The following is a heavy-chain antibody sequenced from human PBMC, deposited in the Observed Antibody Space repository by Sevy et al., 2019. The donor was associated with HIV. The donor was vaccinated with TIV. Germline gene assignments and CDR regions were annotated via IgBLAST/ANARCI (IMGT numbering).Heavy chain of an antibody. CDR1: GYTLSKIS. V-gene: IGHV1-24*01. J-gene: IGHJ5*02. CDR3: AAVGLRYFSCPSSYQGDWFDP. CDR2: FAPQRREI. D-gene: IGHD2-15*01. Sequence: ASVKVSCKVSGYTLSKISINWVRQGPGKGLEWMGEFAPQRREIIYAQRFQGRVTMTDDTSTDTAYMELSSLTSDDTAVSHCAAVGLRYFSCPSSYQGDWFDPWGEGTLVSVSS.